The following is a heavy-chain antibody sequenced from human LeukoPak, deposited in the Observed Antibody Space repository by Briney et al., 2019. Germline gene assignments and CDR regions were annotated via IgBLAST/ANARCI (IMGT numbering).Heavy chain of an antibody. J-gene: IGHJ2*01. CDR1: GGSISSSSYY. CDR2: IYYSGST. CDR3: ARRVVVITTRYGYFDL. D-gene: IGHD3-22*01. V-gene: IGHV4-39*01. Sequence: SETMSLTCTVSGGSISSSSYYWGWIRQPPGKGLEWIGSIYYSGSTYYNPSLKSRVTISVDTSKNQFSLKLSPVTAADTAVYYCARRVVVITTRYGYFDLWGRGTLVTVSS.